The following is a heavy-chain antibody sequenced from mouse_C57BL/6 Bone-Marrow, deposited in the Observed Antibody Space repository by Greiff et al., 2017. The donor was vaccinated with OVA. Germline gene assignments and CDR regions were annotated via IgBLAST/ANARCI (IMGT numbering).Heavy chain of an antibody. CDR3: ARRGLYDYDEGFAY. J-gene: IGHJ3*01. CDR2: ISDGGSYT. Sequence: EVKLVESGGGLVKPGGSLKLSCAASGFTFSSYAMSWVRQTPEKRLEWVATISDGGSYTYYPDNVKGRFTISRDNAKNNLYLQMSHLKSEDTAMYYCARRGLYDYDEGFAYWGQGTLVTVSA. CDR1: GFTFSSYA. D-gene: IGHD2-4*01. V-gene: IGHV5-4*03.